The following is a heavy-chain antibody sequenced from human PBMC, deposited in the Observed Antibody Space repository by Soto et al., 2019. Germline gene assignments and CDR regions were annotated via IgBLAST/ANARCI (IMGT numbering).Heavy chain of an antibody. J-gene: IGHJ4*02. CDR1: GFTFSSYA. Sequence: QVQLVESGGGVVQPGRSLRLSCAASGFTFSSYAMHWVRQAPGKGLEWVAVISYDGSNKYYADSVKGRFTISRDNSKNTLYLQMNSLRAEDTAVYYCARAATATLRRDLDYWGQGTLVTVSS. D-gene: IGHD2-15*01. CDR3: ARAATATLRRDLDY. CDR2: ISYDGSNK. V-gene: IGHV3-30-3*01.